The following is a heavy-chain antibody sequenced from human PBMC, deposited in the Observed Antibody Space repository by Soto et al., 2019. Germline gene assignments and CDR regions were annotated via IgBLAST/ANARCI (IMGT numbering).Heavy chain of an antibody. Sequence: QVQLQESGPGLVKPSETLSLTCTVSGGSISSSSYYWGWIRQPPGKGLEWIGSIYYSGSTYYNPSLTSRVTISVDTSKNQFSLKLSSVTAADTAVYYCARPLNYYDSSGYSSWGQGTLVTVSS. J-gene: IGHJ5*02. CDR1: GGSISSSSYY. D-gene: IGHD3-22*01. CDR2: IYYSGST. CDR3: ARPLNYYDSSGYSS. V-gene: IGHV4-39*01.